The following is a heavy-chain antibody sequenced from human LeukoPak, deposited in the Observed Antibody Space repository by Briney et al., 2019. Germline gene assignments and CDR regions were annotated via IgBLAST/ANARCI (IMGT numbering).Heavy chain of an antibody. CDR3: AKTRPNYYGSGSYAYYFDY. J-gene: IGHJ4*02. Sequence: GGSLRLSCAASGFTFSSYAMSWVRQAPGKGLEWVSAISGSGGSTYYADSVKGRFTISRDNSKNTLYLQMNSLRAEDTAVYYCAKTRPNYYGSGSYAYYFDYWGQGTLVTVSS. D-gene: IGHD3-10*01. CDR2: ISGSGGST. V-gene: IGHV3-23*01. CDR1: GFTFSSYA.